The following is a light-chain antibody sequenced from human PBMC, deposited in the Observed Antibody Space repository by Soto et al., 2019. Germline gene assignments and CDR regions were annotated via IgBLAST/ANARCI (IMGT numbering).Light chain of an antibody. CDR3: QQYNTSWT. Sequence: EIVMTQSPATLSVSPGERATLSCRASQSVSNNLAWYQKKPGQAPRLLIYGASTRATGIPARFSGSGSGTEFTLTLSSLQSEDFAFYYCQQYNTSWTFGQGTRVDIK. V-gene: IGKV3-15*01. CDR1: QSVSNN. J-gene: IGKJ1*01. CDR2: GAS.